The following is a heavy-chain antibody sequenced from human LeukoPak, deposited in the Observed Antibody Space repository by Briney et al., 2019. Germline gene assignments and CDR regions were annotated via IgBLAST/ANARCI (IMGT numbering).Heavy chain of an antibody. D-gene: IGHD3-9*01. V-gene: IGHV1-2*02. Sequence: GASVKVSCKASGYTFTGYYMHWVRQAPGQGLEWMGWINPNSGGTNYAQKFQGRVTMTRDTSISTAYMELSRLTSDDTAVYYCARESIYDSLSGNYRGFYYGMDVWGQGTTVSVSS. CDR1: GYTFTGYY. J-gene: IGHJ6*02. CDR2: INPNSGGT. CDR3: ARESIYDSLSGNYRGFYYGMDV.